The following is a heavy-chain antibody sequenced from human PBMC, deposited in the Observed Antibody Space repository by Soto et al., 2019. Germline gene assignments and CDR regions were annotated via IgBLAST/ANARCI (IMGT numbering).Heavy chain of an antibody. CDR2: IAYDGSNK. J-gene: IGHJ6*02. CDR1: GVTFGNYA. Sequence: GGPLRLSCAASGVTFGNYAMHWVRQAPGKGLECLAVIAYDGSNKFYRDSVKGRFTISRDNSKNTLYLHMNSLRSEDTAVYYCARGDREDIAVVVGARPGEYGIDIWGQGTTDTVSS. D-gene: IGHD2-15*01. CDR3: ARGDREDIAVVVGARPGEYGIDI. V-gene: IGHV3-30-3*01.